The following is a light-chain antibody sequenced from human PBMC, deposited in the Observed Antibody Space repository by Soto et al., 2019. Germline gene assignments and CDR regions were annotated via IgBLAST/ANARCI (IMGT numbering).Light chain of an antibody. CDR2: EVS. J-gene: IGLJ2*01. V-gene: IGLV2-14*01. Sequence: QSVLTQPASVSGSPGQSITLSCTGTSSDIGNYDFVSWYQQVPGTAPKAMIYEVSSRPSGVSNRFSGSKSGNTASLTISGLQSEAEAYYYCSSYTTSTSFILFGAGTKLTVL. CDR3: SSYTTSTSFIL. CDR1: SSDIGNYDF.